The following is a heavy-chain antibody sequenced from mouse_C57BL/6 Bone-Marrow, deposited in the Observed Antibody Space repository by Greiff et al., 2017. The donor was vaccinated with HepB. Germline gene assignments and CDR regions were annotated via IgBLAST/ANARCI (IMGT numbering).Heavy chain of an antibody. J-gene: IGHJ4*01. Sequence: EVQRVESGGGLVQPGGSLKLSCAASGFTFSDYYMYWVRQTPEKRLEWVAYISNGGGSTYYPDTVKGRFTISRDNAKNTLYLQMSRLKSEDTAMYYCARLYYLYAMDYWGQGTSVTVSS. CDR1: GFTFSDYY. CDR3: ARLYYLYAMDY. D-gene: IGHD2-1*01. V-gene: IGHV5-12*01. CDR2: ISNGGGST.